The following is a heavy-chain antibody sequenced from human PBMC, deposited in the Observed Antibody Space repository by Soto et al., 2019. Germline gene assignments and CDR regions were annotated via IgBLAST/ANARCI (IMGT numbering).Heavy chain of an antibody. CDR3: AKDTTWLQLWLTY. D-gene: IGHD5-18*01. Sequence: GGSLRLSCAASGFTFSSYVMTWVRQAPGKGLEWVSAISGSGGSTYYADSVKGRFTISRDNSKNTLYLQMNSLRAEDTAVYYCAKDTTWLQLWLTYWGQGTLVTVSS. CDR1: GFTFSSYV. CDR2: ISGSGGST. V-gene: IGHV3-23*01. J-gene: IGHJ4*02.